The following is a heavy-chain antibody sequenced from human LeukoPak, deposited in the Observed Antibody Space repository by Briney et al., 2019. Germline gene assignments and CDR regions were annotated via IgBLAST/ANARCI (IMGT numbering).Heavy chain of an antibody. D-gene: IGHD6-13*01. V-gene: IGHV1-8*01. CDR3: ARFWGSSRPFDY. CDR1: GYTFTSYD. CDR2: MNPNSGNT. Sequence: ASVKVSCKASGYTFTSYDTNWVRQATGQGLEWMGWMNPNSGNTGYAQKFQGRVTMTRNTSISTAYMELSSLRSEDTAVYYCARFWGSSRPFDYWGQGTLVTVSS. J-gene: IGHJ4*02.